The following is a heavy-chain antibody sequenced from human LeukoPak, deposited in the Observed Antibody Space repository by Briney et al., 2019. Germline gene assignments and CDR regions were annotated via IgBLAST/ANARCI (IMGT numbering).Heavy chain of an antibody. CDR2: LNPNSGNT. CDR1: GGSFSSYS. CDR3: ARMTVSGRDNWFDP. J-gene: IGHJ5*02. Sequence: ASVKVSCKASGGSFSSYSISWVRQAPGQGLEWMGWLNPNSGNTGYAQKFQGRVTITRNTSIKTAYMELSSLTSEDTAVYYCARMTVSGRDNWFDPWGQGTLVTVSS. V-gene: IGHV1-8*03. D-gene: IGHD6-19*01.